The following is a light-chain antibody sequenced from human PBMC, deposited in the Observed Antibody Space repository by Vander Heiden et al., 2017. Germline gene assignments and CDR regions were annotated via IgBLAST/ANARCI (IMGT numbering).Light chain of an antibody. CDR1: QSISSY. CDR2: AAS. Sequence: DFQMTQSPSSLSASVGDRVTITCRASQSISSYLNWYQQKPGKAPKLLIYAASSLQSGVPSRFSGSGSGPDFTLTISSLQPEDFATYYCQQSYSTPPYTFDQGTKLEIK. J-gene: IGKJ2*01. CDR3: QQSYSTPPYT. V-gene: IGKV1-39*01.